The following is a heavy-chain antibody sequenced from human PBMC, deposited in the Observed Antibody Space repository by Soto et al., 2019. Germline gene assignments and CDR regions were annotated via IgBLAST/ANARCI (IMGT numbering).Heavy chain of an antibody. CDR2: ISSSGSTI. Sequence: GGSLGLSCAASGVPFRDYYVSWIRPAPGKGLEWVSYISSSGSTIYYADSVKGRFTISRDNAKNSLYLQMNSLRAEDTAVYYCAIASTILYDSSGYYYWGQGTLVTVSS. J-gene: IGHJ4*02. V-gene: IGHV3-11*01. CDR1: GVPFRDYY. D-gene: IGHD3-22*01. CDR3: AIASTILYDSSGYYY.